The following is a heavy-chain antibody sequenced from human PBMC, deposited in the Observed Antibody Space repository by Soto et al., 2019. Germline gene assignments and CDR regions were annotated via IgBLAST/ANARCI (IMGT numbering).Heavy chain of an antibody. CDR3: TADTAMTNYGMDV. CDR1: GFTFSGSA. V-gene: IGHV3-73*02. Sequence: EVPLVESGGGLVQPGGSLKLSCAASGFTFSGSAMHWVRQASGKGLEWVGRIRSKANNYATAYAASVKGRFTISRDXXKNTAYLQMNSLKTEDTAVYYCTADTAMTNYGMDVWGQGTTVTVSS. CDR2: IRSKANNYAT. J-gene: IGHJ6*02. D-gene: IGHD5-18*01.